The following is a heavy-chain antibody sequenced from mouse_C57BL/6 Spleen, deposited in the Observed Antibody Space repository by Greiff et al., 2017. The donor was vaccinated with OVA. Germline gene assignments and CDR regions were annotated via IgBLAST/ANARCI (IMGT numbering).Heavy chain of an antibody. CDR2: IDPSDSYT. J-gene: IGHJ3*01. Sequence: QVQLQQPGAELVMPGASVKLSCKASGYTFTSYWMHWVKQRPGQGLEWIGEIDPSDSYTNYNQKVKGKSTLTVDKSSSTAYMQLSSLTSEDSAVDYGARKNPLTGTWFAYWGQGTLVTVSA. V-gene: IGHV1-69*01. CDR3: ARKNPLTGTWFAY. CDR1: GYTFTSYW. D-gene: IGHD4-1*01.